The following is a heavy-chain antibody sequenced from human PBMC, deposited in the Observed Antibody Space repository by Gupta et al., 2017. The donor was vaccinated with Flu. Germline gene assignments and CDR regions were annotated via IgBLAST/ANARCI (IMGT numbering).Heavy chain of an antibody. CDR1: GFTLSSFA. J-gene: IGHJ6*03. Sequence: EVQLLESGGGLVQPGGSLRLSCAASGFTLSSFAMSWVRQAPGKGLEWGSTISGTGLSTYYADSVKGRFTIARDNSKNTVYLQLNSLRAEDSAVFYCAKDLVVVVSVNGYMDVGGKGTTVTVSS. CDR3: AKDLVVVVSVNGYMDV. D-gene: IGHD2-15*01. CDR2: ISGTGLST. V-gene: IGHV3-23*01.